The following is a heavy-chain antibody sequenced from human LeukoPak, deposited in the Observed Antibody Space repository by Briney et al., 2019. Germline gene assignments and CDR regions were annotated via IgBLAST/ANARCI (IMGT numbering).Heavy chain of an antibody. CDR3: ARTLIQVAAYVY. Sequence: TSETLSLTCAVYGGSFSGYYWSWIRQPPGKGLEWIGEINLSGGTNYNPSLKSRVTMSVDTSKNQFSLKLTSVTAADTGVYYCARTLIQVAAYVYWGQGTLVTVSS. J-gene: IGHJ4*02. CDR2: INLSGGT. V-gene: IGHV4-34*01. D-gene: IGHD6-19*01. CDR1: GGSFSGYY.